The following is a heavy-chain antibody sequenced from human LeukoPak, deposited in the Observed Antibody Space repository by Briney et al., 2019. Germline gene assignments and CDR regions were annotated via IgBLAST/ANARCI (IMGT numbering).Heavy chain of an antibody. Sequence: ASVKVSCKASGYTFTSYDINWVRQATGQGLEWMGWMNPNSGNTGYAQKFQGRVTMTRNTSISTAYMELSSLRSEDTAVYYCARGRRYCGGDCYDYYYYYYMDVWGKGTTVTISS. CDR3: ARGRRYCGGDCYDYYYYYYMDV. D-gene: IGHD2-21*02. CDR1: GYTFTSYD. CDR2: MNPNSGNT. J-gene: IGHJ6*03. V-gene: IGHV1-8*01.